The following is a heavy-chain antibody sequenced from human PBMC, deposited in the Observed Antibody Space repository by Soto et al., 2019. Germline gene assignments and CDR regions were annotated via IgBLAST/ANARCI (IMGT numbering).Heavy chain of an antibody. J-gene: IGHJ1*01. CDR3: ARDVYDSSGYYLEYFQH. V-gene: IGHV3-66*01. CDR2: IYSGGST. D-gene: IGHD3-22*01. Sequence: PGGSLILSCAASGFTVSSNYMSWVLQAPGKGLEWVSVIYSGGSTYYADSVKGRFTISRDNSKNTLYLQMNSLRAEDTAVYYCARDVYDSSGYYLEYFQHWGQGTLVTVSS. CDR1: GFTVSSNY.